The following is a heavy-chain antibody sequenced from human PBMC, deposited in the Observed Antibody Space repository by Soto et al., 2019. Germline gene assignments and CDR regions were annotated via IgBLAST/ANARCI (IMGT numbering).Heavy chain of an antibody. CDR1: GYSFTSYW. Sequence: GESLKISCKGSGYSFTSYWISWVRQMPGKGLEWMGRIGPSDSYTNYSPSFQGHVTISADKSISTAYLQWSSLKASDTAMYYCASNPHYYDSSGYYYGNWFDPWGQGTLVTVSS. CDR2: IGPSDSYT. J-gene: IGHJ5*02. CDR3: ASNPHYYDSSGYYYGNWFDP. D-gene: IGHD3-22*01. V-gene: IGHV5-10-1*01.